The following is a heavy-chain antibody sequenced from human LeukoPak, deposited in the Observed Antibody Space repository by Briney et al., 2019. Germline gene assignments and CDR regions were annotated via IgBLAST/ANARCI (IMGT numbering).Heavy chain of an antibody. V-gene: IGHV3-23*01. CDR2: IGTTGSDR. Sequence: GGSLRLSCAAFGFTFSNFAMTWVRQAPGKGLQWVSGIGTTGSDRYYTDSVQGRFTISRDNFKNMFFLQMNSLRAEDTAVYYCTFSSAATGRLYWGRGTLVTVSS. CDR3: TFSSAATGRLY. J-gene: IGHJ4*02. CDR1: GFTFSNFA. D-gene: IGHD2-15*01.